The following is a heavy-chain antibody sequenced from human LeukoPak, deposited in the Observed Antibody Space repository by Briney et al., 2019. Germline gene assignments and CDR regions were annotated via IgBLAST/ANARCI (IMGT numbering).Heavy chain of an antibody. CDR3: ARHTVVAGGGYFDY. CDR1: GGSFSGYY. Sequence: PSETLSLTCAVYGGSFSGYYWSWIRQPPGKGLEWIGEINHSGSTNYNPSLKSRVTISVDTSKNQFSLKLSSVTAADTAVYYCARHTVVAGGGYFDYWGQGTLVTVSS. D-gene: IGHD4-23*01. CDR2: INHSGST. J-gene: IGHJ4*02. V-gene: IGHV4-34*01.